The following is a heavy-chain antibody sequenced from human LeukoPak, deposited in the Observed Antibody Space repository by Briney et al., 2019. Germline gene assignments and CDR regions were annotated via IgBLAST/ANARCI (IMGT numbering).Heavy chain of an antibody. D-gene: IGHD5-12*01. CDR3: VRGDSGYGSWAR. V-gene: IGHV3-23*01. CDR1: GFTFSSYA. CDR2: ISGSGGRT. Sequence: GGSLRLSCAASGFTFSSYAMSRVRQAPGKGLEWVSAISGSGGRTYYADSVKGRFTISRDNSKNTLYLQMNSLRAEDTAVYYCVRGDSGYGSWARWGQGTLVTVSS. J-gene: IGHJ4*02.